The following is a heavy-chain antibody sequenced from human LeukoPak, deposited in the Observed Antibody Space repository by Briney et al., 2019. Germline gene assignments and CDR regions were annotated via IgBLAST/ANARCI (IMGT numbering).Heavy chain of an antibody. D-gene: IGHD3-10*01. CDR1: GNTLTGYY. V-gene: IGHV1-2*02. CDR2: IKPNSGGT. Sequence: ASVKVSCKASGNTLTGYYMHWVRQAPGQGLEWMGWIKPNSGGTRSAQKFQGRVTMTRDTSISTAYMELSSLRYDDTAVYYCATNILVRDIINWFDPWGQGTLVTVSS. CDR3: ATNILVRDIINWFDP. J-gene: IGHJ5*02.